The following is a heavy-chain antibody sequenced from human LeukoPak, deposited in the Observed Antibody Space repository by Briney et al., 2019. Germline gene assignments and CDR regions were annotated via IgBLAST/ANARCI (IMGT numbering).Heavy chain of an antibody. CDR2: IRSKAYGGTT. CDR3: TRSVLLWFGEPYGGFDP. J-gene: IGHJ5*02. D-gene: IGHD3-10*01. Sequence: GGSPRLSCTASGFTFGDYAMSWVRQAPGKGLEWVGFIRSKAYGGTTEYAASVKGRFTVSRDDSKSIAYLQMNSLKTEDTAVYYCTRSVLLWFGEPYGGFDPWGQGTLVTVSS. V-gene: IGHV3-49*04. CDR1: GFTFGDYA.